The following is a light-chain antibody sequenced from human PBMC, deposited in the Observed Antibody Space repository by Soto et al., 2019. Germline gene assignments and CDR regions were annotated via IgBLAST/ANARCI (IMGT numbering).Light chain of an antibody. J-gene: IGLJ1*01. CDR3: CSYAGSYTLYV. V-gene: IGLV2-11*01. CDR2: DVS. Sequence: QSALTQPRSVSGSPGQSVTISCTLTSIDFGGYNYVSWYQQHPGKAPKLMIYDVSKRPSGVPDRFSGSKSGNTASLTISGLQAEDEADYYCCSYAGSYTLYVFGTGTKVTVL. CDR1: SIDFGGYNY.